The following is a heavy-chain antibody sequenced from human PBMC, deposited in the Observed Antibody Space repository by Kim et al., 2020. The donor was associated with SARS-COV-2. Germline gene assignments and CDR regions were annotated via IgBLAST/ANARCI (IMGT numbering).Heavy chain of an antibody. Sequence: GGSLRLSCTASGFTFGVYAMHWVRQGPGKGLEWVSGISGGGAMGYADSVRGRFTISRDNAKNSLYLQMNNLRPGDTASYYWAGTPETRYYDGIDP. J-gene: IGHJ5*02. V-gene: IGHV3-9*01. CDR2: ISGGGAM. D-gene: IGHD3-22*01. CDR1: GFTFGVYA. CDR3: AGTPETRYYDGIDP.